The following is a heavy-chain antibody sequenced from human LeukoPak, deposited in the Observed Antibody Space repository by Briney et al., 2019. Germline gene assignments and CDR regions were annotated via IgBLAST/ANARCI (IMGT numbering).Heavy chain of an antibody. V-gene: IGHV4-39*01. D-gene: IGHD1-26*01. J-gene: IGHJ4*02. CDR2: IYYSGST. CDR3: AGGYSGSYGTFDY. CDR1: GGSINSSSYY. Sequence: SETLSLTCSVSGGSINSSSYYWGWIRQPPGKGLEWVGSIYYSGSTYYNPSLKSRVTISVDTSKNQFSLKLSSVTAADTAVYYCAGGYSGSYGTFDYWGQGTLVTVSS.